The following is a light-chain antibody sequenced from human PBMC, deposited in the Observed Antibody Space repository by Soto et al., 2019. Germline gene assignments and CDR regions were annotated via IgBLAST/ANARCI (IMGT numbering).Light chain of an antibody. CDR3: QQLNSYPIT. Sequence: DIQMTQSPPSLSTSVGDRVTISCQASQDISNFLNWYQQKPGKAPKLLIYAASTLQSGVPSRFSGSGSGTEFTLTISSLQPEDFATYYCQQLNSYPITFGQGTRLEIK. V-gene: IGKV1-9*01. CDR2: AAS. CDR1: QDISNF. J-gene: IGKJ5*01.